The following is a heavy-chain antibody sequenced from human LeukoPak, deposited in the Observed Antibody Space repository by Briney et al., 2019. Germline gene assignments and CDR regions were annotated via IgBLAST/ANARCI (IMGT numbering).Heavy chain of an antibody. D-gene: IGHD6-13*01. CDR2: IYYSGST. V-gene: IGHV4-59*01. Sequence: SETLSLTCTVSGGSISSYYWSWIRQRPGKGLEWIGYIYYSGSTNYNPSLKSRVTISVDTSKNQFSLKLSSVTAADTAVYYCARDEYSYSSSWYGFDPWGQGTLVTVSS. J-gene: IGHJ5*02. CDR3: ARDEYSYSSSWYGFDP. CDR1: GGSISSYY.